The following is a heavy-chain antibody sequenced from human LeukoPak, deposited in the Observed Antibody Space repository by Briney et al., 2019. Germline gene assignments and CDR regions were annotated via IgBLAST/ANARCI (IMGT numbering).Heavy chain of an antibody. CDR2: INPNSGGT. CDR3: VRTPLYSDCSSTSCYLPDY. D-gene: IGHD2-2*01. J-gene: IGHJ4*02. Sequence: ASVKVSCKASGYTFTGYYMHWVRQAPGQGLEWMGWINPNSGGTNYAQKFQGRVTMTRDTSISTAYMELSRLRSDDTAVYYCVRTPLYSDCSSTSCYLPDYWGQGTLVTVSS. V-gene: IGHV1-2*02. CDR1: GYTFTGYY.